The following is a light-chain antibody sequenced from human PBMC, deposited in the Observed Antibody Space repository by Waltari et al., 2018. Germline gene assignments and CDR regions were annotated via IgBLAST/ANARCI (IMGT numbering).Light chain of an antibody. V-gene: IGKV1-17*01. CDR3: LQYNIYPHT. Sequence: DIQLPTSLSSFSASVGERVTIACRASQGVRNDLGWYQQKPGKAPKRLIFAASNLQSGVPSRFSGSGSGTEFTLTIRSLQPEDFATYYCLQYNIYPHTFGRGTKLEI. J-gene: IGKJ2*01. CDR2: AAS. CDR1: QGVRND.